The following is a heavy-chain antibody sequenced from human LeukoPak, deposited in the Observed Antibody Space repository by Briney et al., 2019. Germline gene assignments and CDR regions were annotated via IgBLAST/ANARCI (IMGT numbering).Heavy chain of an antibody. CDR1: GGTFSSYA. D-gene: IGHD3-9*01. CDR2: MNPNSGNT. J-gene: IGHJ6*03. V-gene: IGHV1-8*03. Sequence: ASVKVSCKASGGTFSSYAISWVRQATGQGLEWMGWMNPNSGNTGYAQKFQGRVTITRNTSISTAYMELNSLRSEDTAVYYCARVAVRYFDWLLSSGYMDVWGKGTTVTVSS. CDR3: ARVAVRYFDWLLSSGYMDV.